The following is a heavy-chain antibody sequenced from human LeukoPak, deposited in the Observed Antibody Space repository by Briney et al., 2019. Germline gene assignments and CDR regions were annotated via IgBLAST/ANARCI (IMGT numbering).Heavy chain of an antibody. Sequence: SETLSLTCTVSGGSISNYYWSWIRQPPGKGLEWIGYVYYSGSTNYNPSLKSRVTISLDTSNNQFSLKLSSVTDADTAVYYCARYYIAAADYFDYWGQGTLVTVSS. D-gene: IGHD6-13*01. CDR2: VYYSGST. V-gene: IGHV4-59*01. CDR3: ARYYIAAADYFDY. CDR1: GGSISNYY. J-gene: IGHJ4*02.